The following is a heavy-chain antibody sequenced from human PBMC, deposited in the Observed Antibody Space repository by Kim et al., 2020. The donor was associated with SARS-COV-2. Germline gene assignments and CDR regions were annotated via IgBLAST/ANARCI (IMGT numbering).Heavy chain of an antibody. J-gene: IGHJ4*02. Sequence: GGSLRLSCAASGFTVSSNYMSWVRQAPGKGLEWVSVIYSGGSTYYADSVKGRFTISRDNSKNTLYLQMNSLRAEDTAVYYCARDQGPGYIYSSSRYEYCGQRALVTVSS. D-gene: IGHD6-13*01. CDR2: IYSGGST. CDR1: GFTVSSNY. V-gene: IGHV3-53*01. CDR3: ARDQGPGYIYSSSRYEY.